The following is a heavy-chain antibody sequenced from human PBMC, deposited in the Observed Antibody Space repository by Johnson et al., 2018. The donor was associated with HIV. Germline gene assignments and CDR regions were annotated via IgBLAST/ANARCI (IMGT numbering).Heavy chain of an antibody. Sequence: VQLVESGGGVVRPGGSLRLSCAASGFTFDDYGMSWVRQAPGKGLEWVSGINWNGGSTGYGDSVKGRFTISRDNAKNSLYLQMNSLTTEDTAGYYCARVLESKVAAGSWAFDIWGQGTMVTVSS. CDR1: GFTFDDYG. CDR2: INWNGGST. CDR3: ARVLESKVAAGSWAFDI. D-gene: IGHD6-13*01. V-gene: IGHV3-20*04. J-gene: IGHJ3*02.